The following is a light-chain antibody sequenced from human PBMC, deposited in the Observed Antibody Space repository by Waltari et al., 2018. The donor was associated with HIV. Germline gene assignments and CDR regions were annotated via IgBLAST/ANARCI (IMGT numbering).Light chain of an antibody. CDR1: RGSIASKY. Sequence: FMLTQPHSVSESPGKTVTISCTRSRGSIASKYVQWYQQRPGSAPTTVICEDNQRPSGVPDRFSGSIDSSSNSASLTISGLRTEDEAHYYCQSYDSNSWLFGAGTKLTVL. V-gene: IGLV6-57*03. CDR3: QSYDSNSWL. CDR2: EDN. J-gene: IGLJ3*02.